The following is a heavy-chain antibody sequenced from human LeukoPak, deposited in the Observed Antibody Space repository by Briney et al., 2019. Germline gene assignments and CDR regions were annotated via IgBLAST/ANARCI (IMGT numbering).Heavy chain of an antibody. D-gene: IGHD2-15*01. V-gene: IGHV4-34*01. J-gene: IGHJ6*04. CDR3: ANIGYCSGGSCYRYGMDV. CDR1: GGSFSGYY. Sequence: SETLSLTCAVYGGSFSGYYWSWIRQPPGKGLEWIGEIKHSGSTNYNPSLKSRVTISVDTSKNQFSLKLSSVTAADTAVYYCANIGYCSGGSCYRYGMDVWGKGTTVTVSS. CDR2: IKHSGST.